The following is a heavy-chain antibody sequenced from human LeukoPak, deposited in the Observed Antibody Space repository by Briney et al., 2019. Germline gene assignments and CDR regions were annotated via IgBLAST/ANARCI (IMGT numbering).Heavy chain of an antibody. D-gene: IGHD2-8*01. Sequence: PGGSLRPSCAASGFTFSSYSMNWVRQAPGKGLEWVSSISSSSSYIYYADSVKGRFTISRDNAKNSLYLQMNSLRAEDTAVYYCARGLSVLMVYAISYWGQGTLVTVSS. J-gene: IGHJ4*02. CDR3: ARGLSVLMVYAISY. V-gene: IGHV3-21*01. CDR2: ISSSSSYI. CDR1: GFTFSSYS.